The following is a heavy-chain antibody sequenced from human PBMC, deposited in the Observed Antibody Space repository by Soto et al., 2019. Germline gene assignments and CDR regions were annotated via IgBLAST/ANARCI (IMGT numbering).Heavy chain of an antibody. CDR3: ARDSAPTTTVVADYYYGMDV. CDR2: INPNSGGT. CDR1: GYTFTGYY. Sequence: ASVKVSCKASGYTFTGYYMHWVRQAPGQGLEWMGWINPNSGGTNYAQKFQGWVTMTRDTSISTAYMELSRLRSDDTAVYYCARDSAPTTTVVADYYYGMDVWGQGTTVTVSS. D-gene: IGHD4-17*01. V-gene: IGHV1-2*04. J-gene: IGHJ6*02.